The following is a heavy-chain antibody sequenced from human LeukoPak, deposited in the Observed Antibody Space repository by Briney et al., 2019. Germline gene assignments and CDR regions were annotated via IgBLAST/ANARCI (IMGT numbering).Heavy chain of an antibody. CDR2: ISAENGNT. J-gene: IGHJ6*03. D-gene: IGHD3-10*01. CDR3: ARDGTKLAWFGELRITRYYYYYMDV. V-gene: IGHV1-18*01. Sequence: ASVKVSCKASGYTFTSYGISWARQAPGQGLEWMGWISAENGNTNYAQKLQGRVIMTTDTSTSTAYMELRSLRSDDTAVYYCARDGTKLAWFGELRITRYYYYYMDVWVQGTTVTISS. CDR1: GYTFTSYG.